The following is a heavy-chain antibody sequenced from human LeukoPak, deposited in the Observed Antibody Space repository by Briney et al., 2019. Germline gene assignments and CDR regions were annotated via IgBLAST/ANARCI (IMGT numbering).Heavy chain of an antibody. CDR2: IIPIFGTA. CDR1: GGTLSSYA. D-gene: IGHD5-18*01. V-gene: IGHV1-69*06. Sequence: GSSVKVSCKASGGTLSSYAISWVRQAPGQGLEWMGGIIPIFGTANYAQKFQGRVTITADKSTSTAYMELSSLRSEDTAVYYCALDTAESYYFDYWGQGTLVTVSS. CDR3: ALDTAESYYFDY. J-gene: IGHJ4*02.